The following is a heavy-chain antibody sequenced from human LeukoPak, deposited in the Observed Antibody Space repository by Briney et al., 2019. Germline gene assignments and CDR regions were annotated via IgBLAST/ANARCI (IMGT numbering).Heavy chain of an antibody. CDR2: IIPIFGTA. J-gene: IGHJ4*02. CDR1: GGTFSSYA. CDR3: ARTVQGAGTKMYYFDY. D-gene: IGHD6-19*01. Sequence: SVKVSCKASGGTFSSYAINWVRQAPGQGLEWMGRIIPIFGTANYAQKFQGRVTITTDESTSTAYMELSSLRSEDTAVYYCARTVQGAGTKMYYFDYWGQGTLVTVSS. V-gene: IGHV1-69*05.